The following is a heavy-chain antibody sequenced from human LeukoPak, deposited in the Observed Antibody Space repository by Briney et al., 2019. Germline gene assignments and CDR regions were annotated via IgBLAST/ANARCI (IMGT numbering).Heavy chain of an antibody. Sequence: GGSLRLSCAASGFTFSSYAMSWVRQAPGKGLEWVSAISGSGGSTYYADSVKGRFTISRDNAKNSLYLQMNSLRAEDTALYYCARGLGIAAFDYWGQGTLVTVSS. J-gene: IGHJ4*02. CDR1: GFTFSSYA. CDR3: ARGLGIAAFDY. V-gene: IGHV3-23*01. CDR2: ISGSGGST. D-gene: IGHD2-21*01.